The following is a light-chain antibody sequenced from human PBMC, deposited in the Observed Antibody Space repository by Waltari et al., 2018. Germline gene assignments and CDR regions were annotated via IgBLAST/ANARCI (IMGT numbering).Light chain of an antibody. J-gene: IGKJ1*01. CDR1: QSVLYSSNNKTY. V-gene: IGKV4-1*01. CDR3: QQYYSTPWT. Sequence: DIVMTQSPDSLAVSLGERATINCKSSQSVLYSSNNKTYLAWYPQKPGQPPKLLIYWASTRESGVPDRFSGSGSGTDFTLTISRLEAEDVAVYYCQQYYSTPWTFGQGTKVEIK. CDR2: WAS.